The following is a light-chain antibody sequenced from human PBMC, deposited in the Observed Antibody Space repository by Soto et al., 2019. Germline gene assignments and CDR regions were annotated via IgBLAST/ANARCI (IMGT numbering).Light chain of an antibody. J-gene: IGLJ2*01. Sequence: QSVLTQPPSVSGAPGQRVALSCAGTSSNIGAGYDVHWYQHLPGTAPKLLIFGNINRPAGVPDRFSGSKSGTSASLAISGLQAADEGYYYCQTYDTGVSGSIFGGGTKLTV. V-gene: IGLV1-40*01. CDR1: SSNIGAGYD. CDR2: GNI. CDR3: QTYDTGVSGSI.